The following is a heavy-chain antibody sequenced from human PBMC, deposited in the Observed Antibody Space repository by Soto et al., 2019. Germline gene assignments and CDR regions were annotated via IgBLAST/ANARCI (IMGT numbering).Heavy chain of an antibody. CDR1: GGSISKSNYF. V-gene: IGHV4-39*01. D-gene: IGHD2-21*01. Sequence: SETLSLTCTVSGGSISKSNYFWGWIRQAPGKGLEWIASILYSGTTSYNSSLKSRVAISVDTSKNQFSLKLNSVAAADTAVYYCARLGWGNGDSDYWGQGTLVTVSS. CDR2: ILYSGTT. J-gene: IGHJ4*02. CDR3: ARLGWGNGDSDY.